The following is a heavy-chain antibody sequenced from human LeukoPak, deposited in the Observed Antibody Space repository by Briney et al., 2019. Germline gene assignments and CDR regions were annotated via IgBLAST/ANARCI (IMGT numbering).Heavy chain of an antibody. CDR2: INHSGST. CDR3: ARRGRRAVAVPFDY. CDR1: GGSFSGYY. V-gene: IGHV4-34*01. Sequence: SETLSLTCAVYGGSFSGYYWSWIRQPPGKGLEWIGEINHSGSTNYNPSLKSRVTISVDTSKHPFSLKLSSVTAADTAVYYCARRGRRAVAVPFDYWGQGTLVTVSS. J-gene: IGHJ4*02. D-gene: IGHD6-19*01.